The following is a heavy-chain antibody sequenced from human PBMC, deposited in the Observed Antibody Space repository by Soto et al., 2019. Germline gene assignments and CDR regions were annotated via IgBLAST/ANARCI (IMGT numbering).Heavy chain of an antibody. CDR3: ARDLGYCDYVIHPYFFYCMDV. CDR1: GYTFTSYG. V-gene: IGHV1-18*04. D-gene: IGHD4-17*01. CDR2: ISAYNGNT. Sequence: QGQLVQSGAEVKKPGASVKVSCKASGYTFTSYGISWVRQAPGQGLEWMGWISAYNGNTNYAQKLQGRVTMTTDTPTSTSYMEMRSLRSDDTAVYYCARDLGYCDYVIHPYFFYCMDVCVQGTTVTLSS. J-gene: IGHJ6*02.